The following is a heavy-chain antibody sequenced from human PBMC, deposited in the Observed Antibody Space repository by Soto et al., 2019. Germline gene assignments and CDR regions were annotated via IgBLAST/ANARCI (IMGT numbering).Heavy chain of an antibody. CDR3: ARGTSRYYGSGGWFDP. J-gene: IGHJ5*02. D-gene: IGHD3-10*01. CDR2: INHSGST. CDR1: GGSFSGYY. V-gene: IGHV4-34*01. Sequence: QVQLQQWGAGLLKPSETLSLTCAVYGGSFSGYYWSWIRQPPGKGLEWIGEINHSGSTNYNPSLKRPVTISVDTSKNHFPLKLRPVTAADTAVYYCARGTSRYYGSGGWFDPWGQGTLVTVSS.